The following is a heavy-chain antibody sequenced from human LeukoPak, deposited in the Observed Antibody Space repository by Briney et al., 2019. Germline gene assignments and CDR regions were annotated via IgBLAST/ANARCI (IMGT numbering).Heavy chain of an antibody. V-gene: IGHV1-18*01. CDR2: ISAYNGNT. D-gene: IGHD3-10*01. Sequence: ASVNVSCKASGYTFTSYGISWVRQAPGQGLEWMGWISAYNGNTNYAQKLQGRVTMTTDTSTSTAYMELRSLRSDDTAVYYCARDRWFGELLSHYYYGMDVWGQGTTVTVSS. CDR3: ARDRWFGELLSHYYYGMDV. CDR1: GYTFTSYG. J-gene: IGHJ6*02.